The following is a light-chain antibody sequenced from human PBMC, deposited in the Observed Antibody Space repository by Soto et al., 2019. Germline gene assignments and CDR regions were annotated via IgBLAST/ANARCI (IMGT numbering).Light chain of an antibody. J-gene: IGLJ2*01. CDR1: SSDVGGYNY. Sequence: QSVLTQPASVSGSPGQSITISCTGASSDVGGYNYVSWYQQHPGKAPKVMIYEVSDRPSGVSNRFSGSKSGNTASLTISGLQAEDEADYYCSSYTSSSSTYVVFGGGTNSPS. CDR2: EVS. CDR3: SSYTSSSSTYVV. V-gene: IGLV2-14*01.